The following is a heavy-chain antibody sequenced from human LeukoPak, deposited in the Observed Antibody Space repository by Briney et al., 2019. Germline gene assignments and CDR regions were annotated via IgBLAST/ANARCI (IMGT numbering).Heavy chain of an antibody. J-gene: IGHJ4*02. V-gene: IGHV3-33*01. CDR2: IWYDGTKK. CDR1: GFTFSSYG. D-gene: IGHD6-19*01. CDR3: ARDLHSSGWHVGSAGY. Sequence: GSLRLSCAASGFTFSSYGIHWVRQAPGKGLEWVAIIWYDGTKKYYADSVRGRFTISRDNSKNTLYLQMTSLRAEDTAVYYCARDLHSSGWHVGSAGYWGQGTLVTVSS.